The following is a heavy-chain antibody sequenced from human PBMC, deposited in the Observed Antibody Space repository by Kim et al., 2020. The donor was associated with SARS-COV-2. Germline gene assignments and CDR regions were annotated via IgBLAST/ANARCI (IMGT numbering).Heavy chain of an antibody. CDR3: ARGGGYCSSTSCGRSFWFDP. Sequence: SETLSLTCTVSGGSISSYYWSWIRQPAGKGLEWIGRIYTSGSTNYNPSLKSRVTMSVDTSKNQFSLKLSSVTAADTAVYYCARGGGYCSSTSCGRSFWFDPWGQGTLVTVSS. J-gene: IGHJ5*02. V-gene: IGHV4-4*07. D-gene: IGHD2-2*01. CDR2: IYTSGST. CDR1: GGSISSYY.